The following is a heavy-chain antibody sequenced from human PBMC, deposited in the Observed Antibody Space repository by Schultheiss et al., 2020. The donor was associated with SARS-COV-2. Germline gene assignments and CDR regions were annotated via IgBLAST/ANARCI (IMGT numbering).Heavy chain of an antibody. CDR1: GYTFTSYD. V-gene: IGHV1-18*01. Sequence: ASVKVSCKASGYTFTSYDITWVRQAPGQGLEWLGWISAYNGNTYYAQKLQGRVTMTTDTSTSTAYMELRSLRSDDTAVYYCARAHTLNTFRAGLGYWGQGTLVTVSS. CDR2: ISAYNGNT. CDR3: ARAHTLNTFRAGLGY. J-gene: IGHJ4*02. D-gene: IGHD2/OR15-2a*01.